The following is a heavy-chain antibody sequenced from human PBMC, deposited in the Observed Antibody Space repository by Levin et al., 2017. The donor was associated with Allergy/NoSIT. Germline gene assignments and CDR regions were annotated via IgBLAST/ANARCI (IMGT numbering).Heavy chain of an antibody. CDR3: VRSHAPATGDY. CDR1: GFTFSSYA. Sequence: GESLKISCAASGFTFSSYAMSWVRQAPGKGLEWVSAISGSGGSTYYADSVKGRFTISRDNSKNTLYLQMNSLRAEDTAVYYCVRSHAPATGDYWGQGTLVTVSS. J-gene: IGHJ4*02. V-gene: IGHV3-23*01. D-gene: IGHD2-2*01. CDR2: ISGSGGST.